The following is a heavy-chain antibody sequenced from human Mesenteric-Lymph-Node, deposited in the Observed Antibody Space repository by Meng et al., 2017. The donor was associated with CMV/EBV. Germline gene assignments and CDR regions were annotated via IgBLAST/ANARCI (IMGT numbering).Heavy chain of an antibody. V-gene: IGHV1-69*02. CDR2: IIPILGIA. Sequence: SVKVSCKASGDTFTGYYMHWVRQAPGQGLEWMGRIIPILGIANYAQKFQGRVTITADKSTSTAYMELSSLRSEDTAVYYCASSGWPYWGQGTLVTVSS. CDR3: ASSGWPY. J-gene: IGHJ4*02. D-gene: IGHD6-19*01. CDR1: GDTFTGYY.